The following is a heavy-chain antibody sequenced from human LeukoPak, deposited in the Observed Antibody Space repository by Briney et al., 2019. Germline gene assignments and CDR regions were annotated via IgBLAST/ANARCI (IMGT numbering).Heavy chain of an antibody. CDR3: ARDMGTGRAFDI. Sequence: GASVKVSCKASGYSFTAYYMHWVGQAPGQGLEWMGWINPNSGDTNYAQNFQGRVTMTRDTSISTAYMELSRLKSDDTALYYCARDMGTGRAFDIWGQGAKVTVSS. J-gene: IGHJ3*02. CDR1: GYSFTAYY. CDR2: INPNSGDT. V-gene: IGHV1-2*02. D-gene: IGHD1-1*01.